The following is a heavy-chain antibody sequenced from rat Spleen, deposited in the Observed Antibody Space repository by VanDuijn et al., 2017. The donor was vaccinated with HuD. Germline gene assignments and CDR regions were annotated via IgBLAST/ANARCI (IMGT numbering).Heavy chain of an antibody. CDR3: ARRHYGYTDYFDY. CDR1: GFTFSTYG. V-gene: IGHV5-29*01. CDR2: ISYDGGNT. Sequence: EVQLVESGGGLVQPGRSLKLSCAASGFTFSTYGMAWVRQAPKKGLEWVAYISYDGGNTYYRDSVKGRFTISRDNAKSTLYLQMDSLRSEDTATYYCARRHYGYTDYFDYWGQGVMVTVSS. D-gene: IGHD1-9*01. J-gene: IGHJ2*01.